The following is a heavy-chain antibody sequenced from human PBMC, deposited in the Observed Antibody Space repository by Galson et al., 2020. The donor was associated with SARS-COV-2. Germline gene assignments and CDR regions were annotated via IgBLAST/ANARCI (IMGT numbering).Heavy chain of an antibody. D-gene: IGHD6-19*01. CDR3: VSGVEQWLADH. J-gene: IGHJ5*02. Sequence: GESLKISCAASGITVSTNYMSWVRQAPGKGLEWVSVTHNGGSTYYADFVKGRFTISRDSSKNTLFLQMNSLRAEDTAIYYCVSGVEQWLADHWGQGTLVTVSS. CDR2: THNGGST. V-gene: IGHV3-53*01. CDR1: GITVSTNY.